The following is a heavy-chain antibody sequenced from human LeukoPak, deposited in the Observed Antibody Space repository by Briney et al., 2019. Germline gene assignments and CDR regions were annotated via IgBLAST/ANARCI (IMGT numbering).Heavy chain of an antibody. J-gene: IGHJ5*02. CDR2: IIPIFGTE. V-gene: IGHV1-69*05. CDR1: GATFTSYA. CDR3: ARVVAVAGIAYNWFDP. Sequence: SVKVSCKASGATFTSYAISWVRQAPGQGLEWMGRIIPIFGTENYAQKIQCRVTITTDESTSTAYMELSSLRSEDTAVYYCARVVAVAGIAYNWFDPWGQGTLVTVSS. D-gene: IGHD6-19*01.